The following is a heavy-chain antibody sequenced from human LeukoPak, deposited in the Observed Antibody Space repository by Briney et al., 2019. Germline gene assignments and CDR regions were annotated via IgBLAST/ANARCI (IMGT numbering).Heavy chain of an antibody. V-gene: IGHV4-4*02. CDR2: LQLNGAT. Sequence: SEALSLPCAVSGGSLLSTNWWSWIRHPPGNGLEWMGQLQLNGATNYNPSVEGRVTMSIDKSKNHLSLEVISVTAADTAMYYCTRESGAFSPFGFWGQGTLVTVSS. D-gene: IGHD1-26*01. CDR1: GGSLLSTNW. CDR3: TRESGAFSPFGF. J-gene: IGHJ4*02.